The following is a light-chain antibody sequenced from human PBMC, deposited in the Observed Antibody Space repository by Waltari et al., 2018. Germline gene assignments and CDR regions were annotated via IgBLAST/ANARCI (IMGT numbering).Light chain of an antibody. CDR1: QDIGVW. CDR2: KAS. CDR3: QQFNSYPWT. J-gene: IGKJ1*01. Sequence: DIQMTQSPSTLSASVEDRVTITCRASQDIGVWLAWYQQKPGRAPDLLIYKASILQSGVPSRVSGSGSGTEFTLTISSLQPDDFATYYCQQFNSYPWTFGLGTKVEI. V-gene: IGKV1-5*03.